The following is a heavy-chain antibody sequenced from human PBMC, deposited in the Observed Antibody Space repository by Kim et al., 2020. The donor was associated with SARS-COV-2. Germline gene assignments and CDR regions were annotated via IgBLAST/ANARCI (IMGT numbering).Heavy chain of an antibody. V-gene: IGHV3-9*01. CDR1: GFTFDDYA. Sequence: GGSLRLSCAASGFTFDDYAMHWVRQAPGKGLEWVSGISWNGGNIGYADSVKGRFTISRDNAKDSLYLQMNSLRTEDTALYYCAKAKITMFPGGWYGMDVWGHGSPVTVSS. CDR2: ISWNGGNI. J-gene: IGHJ6*02. CDR3: AKAKITMFPGGWYGMDV. D-gene: IGHD3-10*01.